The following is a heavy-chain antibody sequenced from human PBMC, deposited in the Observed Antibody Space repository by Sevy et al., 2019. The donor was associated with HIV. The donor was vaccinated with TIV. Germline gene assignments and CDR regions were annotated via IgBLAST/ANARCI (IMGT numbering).Heavy chain of an antibody. D-gene: IGHD3-22*01. J-gene: IGHJ3*02. CDR3: AGGRYDSSGSFDAFDI. CDR1: GFTFNNYA. Sequence: GGSLRLSCAASGFTFNNYAMNWVRQAPGKGLEWVSTIFGNGDVSISFGNGDVTYYADSVRGRFTISRDSSKNTLYLTMNSLRAEDTALYYCAGGRYDSSGSFDAFDIWGQGTMVTVSS. V-gene: IGHV3-23*01. CDR2: IFGNGDVSISFGNGDVT.